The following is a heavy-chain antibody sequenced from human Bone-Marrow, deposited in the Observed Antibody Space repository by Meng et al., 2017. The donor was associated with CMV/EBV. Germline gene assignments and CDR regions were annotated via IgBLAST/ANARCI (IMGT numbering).Heavy chain of an antibody. V-gene: IGHV3-9*01. D-gene: IGHD4-11*01. CDR3: AKSNTAVGYYYAMNV. CDR1: GFTFDDYA. Sequence: SLKISCAASGFTFDDYAMHWVRQAPGKGLEWVSGISWNSGSIGYADSVKGRFTISRDNAKNSLYLQMNSLRAEDTALYYCAKSNTAVGYYYAMNVWGLGTTVTVSS. J-gene: IGHJ6*02. CDR2: ISWNSGSI.